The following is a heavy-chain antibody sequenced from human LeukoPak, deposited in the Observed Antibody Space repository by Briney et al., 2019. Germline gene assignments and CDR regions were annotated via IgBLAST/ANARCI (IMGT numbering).Heavy chain of an antibody. CDR1: GFTFSSYA. D-gene: IGHD3-3*01. V-gene: IGHV3-23*01. CDR3: TRVGDYDFWSGRYYFDY. Sequence: GGSMRLSCAASGFTFSSYALSWVRQAPGKGLEWVSALSGNGAKTYYADSVKGRFTVYRDNSKNTLYLQMNSLKTEDTAVYYCTRVGDYDFWSGRYYFDYWGQGTLVTVSS. J-gene: IGHJ4*02. CDR2: LSGNGAKT.